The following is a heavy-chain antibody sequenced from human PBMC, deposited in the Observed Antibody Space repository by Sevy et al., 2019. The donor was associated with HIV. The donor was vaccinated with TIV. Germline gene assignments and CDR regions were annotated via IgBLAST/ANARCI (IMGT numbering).Heavy chain of an antibody. CDR2: ISSSSNYI. CDR3: ARVVAYCSGGSCFPGYYYGMDV. Sequence: GESLKISCAASGFTFSSYNMNWVRQAPGKGLEWVSSISSSSNYIYYADSMKGRFTISRDNAKNSLYLQMNSLRAEDTAVYYCARVVAYCSGGSCFPGYYYGMDVWGQRTTVTVSS. J-gene: IGHJ6*02. V-gene: IGHV3-21*01. CDR1: GFTFSSYN. D-gene: IGHD2-15*01.